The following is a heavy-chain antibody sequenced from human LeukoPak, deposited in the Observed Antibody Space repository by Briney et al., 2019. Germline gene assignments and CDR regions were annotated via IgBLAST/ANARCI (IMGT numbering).Heavy chain of an antibody. CDR3: AREGPEYYFDY. CDR1: GDSISSITYY. V-gene: IGHV4-39*07. J-gene: IGHJ4*02. CDR2: IYYSGST. Sequence: PSETLSLTCTVSGDSISSITYYWGWIRQPPGKGLEWIGSIYYSGSTYYNPSLKSRVTISVDTSKNQFSLKLSSVTAADTAVYYCAREGPEYYFDYWGQGTLVTVSS.